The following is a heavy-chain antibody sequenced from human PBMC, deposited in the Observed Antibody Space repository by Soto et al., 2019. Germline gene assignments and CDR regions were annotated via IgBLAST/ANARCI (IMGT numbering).Heavy chain of an antibody. V-gene: IGHV3-21*01. Sequence: GGSLRLSCAASGFMFSSYSMNWVRQAPGKGLEWVSSIIGSSGYIYYADSVKGRFTISRDSAKNSLYLQMNSLRAEDTAVYFCARDRGGIQLWPEYFDYWGQGTLVTAPQ. CDR1: GFMFSSYS. J-gene: IGHJ4*02. CDR2: IIGSSGYI. D-gene: IGHD5-18*01. CDR3: ARDRGGIQLWPEYFDY.